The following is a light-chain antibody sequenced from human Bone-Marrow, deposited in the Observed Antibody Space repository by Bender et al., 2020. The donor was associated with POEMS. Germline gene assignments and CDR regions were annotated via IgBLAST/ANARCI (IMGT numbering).Light chain of an antibody. V-gene: IGLV1-44*01. CDR1: GSNIGGYP. J-gene: IGLJ3*02. CDR3: VAWDASLNGWV. Sequence: QSVLTQPPSVSGTPGQRVTISCSGSGSNIGGYPVNWYQQLPGTAPSLLIYTNNERPSGVPDRFSGSKSGTSASLTISGLQSDDEAIYFCVAWDASLNGWVFGGGTKLTVL. CDR2: TNN.